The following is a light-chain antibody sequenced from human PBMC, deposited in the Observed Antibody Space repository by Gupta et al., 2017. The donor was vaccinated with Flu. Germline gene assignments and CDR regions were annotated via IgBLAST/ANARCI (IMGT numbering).Light chain of an antibody. J-gene: IGLJ2*01. Sequence: QSALTQPPSASGPRGPSSSTSCTANNRNIGAYKYVSWYQQHPAKAPTLILSEISKLPSGVPDRFSGSTSSNTASLTVSGLQPEDAADYYCSSYAGNFRMLFGGGTKVTV. CDR2: EIS. CDR1: NRNIGAYKY. CDR3: SSYAGNFRML. V-gene: IGLV2-8*01.